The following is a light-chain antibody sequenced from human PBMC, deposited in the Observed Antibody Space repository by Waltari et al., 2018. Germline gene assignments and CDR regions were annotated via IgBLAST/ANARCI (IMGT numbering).Light chain of an antibody. V-gene: IGLV1-44*01. Sequence: QSVLTQPPSTSGTPGQRVTVSCSGSSSNIGSNNVNWYHQVPGTAPKLLIYSRNRRPSGVPDRFPASKSGTSASLTISGLESEDEADYYCAAWDDSLNGLVFGSGTKVTVL. CDR2: SRN. CDR3: AAWDDSLNGLV. CDR1: SSNIGSNN. J-gene: IGLJ6*01.